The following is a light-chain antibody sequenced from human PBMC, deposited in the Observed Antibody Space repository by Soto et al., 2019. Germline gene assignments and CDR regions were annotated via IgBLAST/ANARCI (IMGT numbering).Light chain of an antibody. Sequence: QSALTQPPSVSGAPGQRVTISCTGSNSNIGAGYDVHWYQQLPGAAPKLLIYANTNRPSGVPGRFSGSKSGTSASLAITGLQAEDEADYYCQSYDSSLSGYVFGTGTKVTVL. V-gene: IGLV1-40*01. CDR1: NSNIGAGYD. CDR2: ANT. J-gene: IGLJ1*01. CDR3: QSYDSSLSGYV.